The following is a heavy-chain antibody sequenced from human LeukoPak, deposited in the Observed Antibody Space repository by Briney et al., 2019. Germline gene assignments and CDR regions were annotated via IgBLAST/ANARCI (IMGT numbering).Heavy chain of an antibody. CDR1: GGTFSSYA. D-gene: IGHD3-3*01. J-gene: IGHJ4*02. CDR3: ARASDYDFWRGYWY. CDR2: IIPIFGTA. Sequence: GASVKVSCKASGGTFSSYAISWVRQAPGQGLEWMGGIIPIFGTANYAQKFQGRVTIITDESTSTAYMELNSLRSEDAAVYYCARASDYDFWRGYWYWGQGTLVTVSS. V-gene: IGHV1-69*05.